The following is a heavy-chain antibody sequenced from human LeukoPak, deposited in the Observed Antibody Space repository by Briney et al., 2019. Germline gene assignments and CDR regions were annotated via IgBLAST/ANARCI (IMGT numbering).Heavy chain of an antibody. CDR1: RFTPDGPA. Sequence: GGSLRLFCAASRFTPDGPAMHWVRHAPGKGLEWVSGIYWNNGVVDYADSVKGRFTISRDIAKKSVYLQMHSLRTEDTALYYCTRDIQPGGADVWGPGTTVTVSS. CDR2: IYWNNGVV. J-gene: IGHJ6*02. D-gene: IGHD3-10*01. CDR3: TRDIQPGGADV. V-gene: IGHV3-9*02.